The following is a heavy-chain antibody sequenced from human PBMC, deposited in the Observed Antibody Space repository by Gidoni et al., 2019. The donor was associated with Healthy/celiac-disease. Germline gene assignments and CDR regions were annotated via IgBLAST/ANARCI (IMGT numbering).Heavy chain of an antibody. J-gene: IGHJ4*02. Sequence: PGQGLEWMGRINPTSGGTNYAQKFQGRVTMTRDTSISTAYMERSRRRSDDTAVYYCERGRGGGYSDYWGQGTLVTVSS. CDR3: ERGRGGGYSDY. V-gene: IGHV1-2*06. D-gene: IGHD3-10*01. CDR2: INPTSGGT.